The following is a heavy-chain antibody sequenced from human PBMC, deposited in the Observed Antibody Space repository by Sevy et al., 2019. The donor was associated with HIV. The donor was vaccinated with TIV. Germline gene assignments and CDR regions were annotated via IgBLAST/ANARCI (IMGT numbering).Heavy chain of an antibody. Sequence: SETLSLTCAASDGSISSGYWWSWVRQPPGKGLGGIGEAYHSGTTNYNPSLKSRVTISVDKSKNQFSLKLTSVTAADTAVYYCARVPVQLERPYYFDYWGQGTLVTVSS. V-gene: IGHV4-4*02. CDR2: AYHSGTT. CDR1: DGSISSGYW. J-gene: IGHJ4*02. D-gene: IGHD1-1*01. CDR3: ARVPVQLERPYYFDY.